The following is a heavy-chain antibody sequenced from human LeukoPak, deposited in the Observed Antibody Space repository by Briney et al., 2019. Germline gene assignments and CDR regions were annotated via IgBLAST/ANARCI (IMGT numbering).Heavy chain of an antibody. CDR1: EFTFSSYA. V-gene: IGHV3-23*01. CDR2: ISDTGGDT. D-gene: IGHD1-7*01. J-gene: IGHJ4*02. CDR3: ARDRVPGTSPKMDY. Sequence: GGSLRLSCAASEFTFSSYAMSWVRQAPGKGLEWVSVISDTGGDTYYADSVKGRFTISRGNSKNTLYLRMNSLRAEDTALYYCARDRVPGTSPKMDYWGQGTLVTVSS.